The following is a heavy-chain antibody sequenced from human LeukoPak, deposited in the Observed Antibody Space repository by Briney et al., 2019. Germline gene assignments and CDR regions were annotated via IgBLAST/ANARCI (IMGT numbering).Heavy chain of an antibody. J-gene: IGHJ4*02. V-gene: IGHV3-30*04. CDR1: GFTFTSYA. CDR3: ASHSSGWYY. Sequence: GRSLRLSCAASGFTFTSYAMHWVRQAPGKGLEWVAVISYDGSNKYYADSVKGRFTISRDNSKNTLYLQMNSLRAEDTAVYYCASHSSGWYYWGQGTLVTVSS. D-gene: IGHD6-19*01. CDR2: ISYDGSNK.